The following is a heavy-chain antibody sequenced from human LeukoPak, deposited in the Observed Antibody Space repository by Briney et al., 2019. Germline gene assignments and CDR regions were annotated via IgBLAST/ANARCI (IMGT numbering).Heavy chain of an antibody. D-gene: IGHD1-26*01. J-gene: IGHJ4*02. Sequence: GGSLRLSCTASEFTFNKYWMHWVRQAPGKGLVWVSRINSDGSHTDYADSVKGRSTISRDNAKNTLDLQMNSLRADDTAVYYCASHSTFVGGATESIDFWGQGTLVTVSS. V-gene: IGHV3-74*01. CDR3: ASHSTFVGGATESIDF. CDR1: EFTFNKYW. CDR2: INSDGSHT.